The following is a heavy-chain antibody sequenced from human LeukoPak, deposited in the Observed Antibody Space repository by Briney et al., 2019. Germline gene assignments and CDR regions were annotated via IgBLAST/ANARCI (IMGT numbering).Heavy chain of an antibody. J-gene: IGHJ3*02. CDR2: IAIGGET. CDR3: ARAHVGAGLAFDI. V-gene: IGHV3-13*01. D-gene: IGHD1-26*01. CDR1: GFTFSNYD. Sequence: PGGSLRLSGAASGFTFSNYDMPWVRQPTGKGLEWVAAIAIGGETYYPASVEGRFTISRENAKTSFYLQMNSLRAGDTAVYYCARAHVGAGLAFDIWGQGTMVTVSS.